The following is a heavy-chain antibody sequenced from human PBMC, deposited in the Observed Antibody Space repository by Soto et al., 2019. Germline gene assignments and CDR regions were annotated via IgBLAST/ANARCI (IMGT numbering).Heavy chain of an antibody. Sequence: EVQLVESGGGLVKPGGSLRLSCAASGFTFSSYSMNWVRQAPGKGLEWVSSISSSSSYIYYADSVKGRFTISRDNAKNSRYLQMNSLRAEDTAVYYCARAPTGYSSGWYDYWGQGTLVTVSS. CDR2: ISSSSSYI. J-gene: IGHJ4*02. D-gene: IGHD6-19*01. V-gene: IGHV3-21*01. CDR1: GFTFSSYS. CDR3: ARAPTGYSSGWYDY.